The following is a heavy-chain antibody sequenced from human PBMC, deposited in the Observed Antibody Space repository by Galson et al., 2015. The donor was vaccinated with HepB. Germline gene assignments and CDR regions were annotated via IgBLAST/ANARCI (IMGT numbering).Heavy chain of an antibody. CDR2: IYYSGST. CDR1: GASISTGDYY. V-gene: IGHV4-30-4*01. D-gene: IGHD2-8*01. J-gene: IGHJ4*02. Sequence: TLSLTCIVSGASISTGDYYWSWIRQHPGKGLEWIGYIYYSGSTDYNPSLKSRVTMSVDTSKNQLSLRLSSVTAADTAVYYCARDPYGSNGHPEGYFDSWGPGTLVTVSS. CDR3: ARDPYGSNGHPEGYFDS.